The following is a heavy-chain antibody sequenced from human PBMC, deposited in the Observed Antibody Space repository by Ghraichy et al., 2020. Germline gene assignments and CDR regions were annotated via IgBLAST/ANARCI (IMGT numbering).Heavy chain of an antibody. D-gene: IGHD1-1*01. CDR3: AKDSGKSFYYMDV. CDR2: ITWGGTVT. Sequence: GVLRLSCAASGFTFDDYTMHWVRQAPGKGLEWVSLITWGGTVTSYADSVKGRFTVSRDNNRNSLYLQMNTLRAEDTALYFCAKDSGKSFYYMDVWGKGTTVTV. CDR1: GFTFDDYT. J-gene: IGHJ6*03. V-gene: IGHV3-43*01.